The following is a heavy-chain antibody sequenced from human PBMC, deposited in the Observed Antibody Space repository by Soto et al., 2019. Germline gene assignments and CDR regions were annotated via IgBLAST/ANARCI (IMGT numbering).Heavy chain of an antibody. D-gene: IGHD3-10*01. CDR3: ARAVPYGSDENYYYYYMDV. V-gene: IGHV6-1*01. CDR1: GDSVSSNSAA. CDR2: TYYRCKWYN. J-gene: IGHJ6*03. Sequence: KQSQTLSLTCAISGDSVSSNSAAWNWIRQSPSRGLEWLGRTYYRCKWYNDYAVSVKSRITINPDTSKNPFSLQLTSVTPEDTAVYSCARAVPYGSDENYYYYYMDVWGKGTTVTVSS.